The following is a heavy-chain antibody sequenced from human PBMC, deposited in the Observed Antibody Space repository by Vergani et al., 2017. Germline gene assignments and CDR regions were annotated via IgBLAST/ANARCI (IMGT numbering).Heavy chain of an antibody. J-gene: IGHJ4*02. Sequence: QVQLVESGGGVVQPGRSLRLSCAASGFTFSSYAMHWVRQAPGKGLEWVAVISYDGSNKYYADSVKGRFTISRDNSKNTLYLQMNSLRIDDTAVYFCAKDPYYYGSGMIDYWGQGTLVTVSS. V-gene: IGHV3-30-3*01. CDR1: GFTFSSYA. CDR3: AKDPYYYGSGMIDY. CDR2: ISYDGSNK. D-gene: IGHD3-10*01.